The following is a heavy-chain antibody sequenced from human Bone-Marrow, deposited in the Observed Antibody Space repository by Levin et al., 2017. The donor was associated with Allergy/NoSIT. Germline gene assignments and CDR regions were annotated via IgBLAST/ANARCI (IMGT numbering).Heavy chain of an antibody. Sequence: GGSLRLSCDASGFIFTKAWMSWVRQVPGQGLEWVARIKSKTEGETTDYTAPVRGRFTISRDDSKNTVYLQINSLKTADTAVYYCVAGVNFWLWGRGSLVTVSS. D-gene: IGHD3-3*01. CDR2: IKSKTEGETT. V-gene: IGHV3-15*05. J-gene: IGHJ4*01. CDR3: VAGVNFWL. CDR1: GFIFTKAW.